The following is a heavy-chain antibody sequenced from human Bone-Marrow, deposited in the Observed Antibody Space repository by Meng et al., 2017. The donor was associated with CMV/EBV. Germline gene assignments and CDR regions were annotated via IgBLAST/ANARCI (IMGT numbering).Heavy chain of an antibody. D-gene: IGHD3-3*01. Sequence: GESLKISCAASGFTFSSYWMSWVRQAPGKGLEWVANIKQDGSEKYYVDSVKGRFTISRDNAKNSLYLQMNSLRAEDTAVYYCARLRFLEWLSLWGQGTLVTCSS. CDR2: IKQDGSEK. J-gene: IGHJ4*02. CDR3: ARLRFLEWLSL. V-gene: IGHV3-7*01. CDR1: GFTFSSYW.